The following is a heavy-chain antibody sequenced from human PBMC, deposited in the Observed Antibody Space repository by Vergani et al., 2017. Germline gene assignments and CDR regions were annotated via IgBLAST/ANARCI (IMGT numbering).Heavy chain of an antibody. Sequence: QVQLQESGPGLVKPSQTLSLTCTVSGGSISSGSYYWSWIRQPAGKGLEWIGRIYTSGSTNYNPSLKSRVTMSVDTSKNQFSLKLSSVTAADTAVYYCARVPVYWGQGTLVTVSS. CDR3: ARVPVY. V-gene: IGHV4-61*02. CDR1: GGSISSGSYY. J-gene: IGHJ4*02. CDR2: IYTSGST.